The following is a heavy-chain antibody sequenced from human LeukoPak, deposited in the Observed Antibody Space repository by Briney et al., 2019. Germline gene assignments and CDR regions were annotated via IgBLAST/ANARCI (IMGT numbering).Heavy chain of an antibody. CDR3: ARDPPIWFGEFPFDY. Sequence: GGSLRLSCAASGFTFSDYYISWIRQAPGKGLEWVSYISSSGSTIYYADSVKGRFTISRDNAKNSLYLQMNSLRAEDTAVYYCARDPPIWFGEFPFDYWGQGTLVTVSS. J-gene: IGHJ4*02. CDR2: ISSSGSTI. V-gene: IGHV3-11*04. D-gene: IGHD3-10*01. CDR1: GFTFSDYY.